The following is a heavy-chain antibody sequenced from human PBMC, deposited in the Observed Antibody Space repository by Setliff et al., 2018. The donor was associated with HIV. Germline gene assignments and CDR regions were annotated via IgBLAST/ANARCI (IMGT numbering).Heavy chain of an antibody. D-gene: IGHD3-22*01. CDR3: ARGGSYDTFDY. Sequence: SETLSLTCSISGGSISFYYWNWLRQTPGKGLEWIAYTFDNGNTHYNPSLESRVTLSLDTSRNLFSLRLASVTAADTAVYYCARGGSYDTFDYWGQGTLVTVAS. CDR1: GGSISFYY. CDR2: TFDNGNT. J-gene: IGHJ4*02. V-gene: IGHV4-59*01.